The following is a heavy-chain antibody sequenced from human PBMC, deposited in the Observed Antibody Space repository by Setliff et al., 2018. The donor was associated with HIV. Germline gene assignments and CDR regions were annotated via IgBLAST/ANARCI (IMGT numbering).Heavy chain of an antibody. CDR2: MYDGGTP. J-gene: IGHJ4*02. CDR3: AREPDY. CDR1: GYSITSGYY. V-gene: IGHV4-38-2*02. Sequence: ASETLSLTCAVSGYSITSGYYWGWIRQPPGKGLEWIGNMYDGGTPHYNPSLKSRVTVSLDTSRNQFSLRLTSVTAADTAVYFCAREPDYWSQGTLVTVSS.